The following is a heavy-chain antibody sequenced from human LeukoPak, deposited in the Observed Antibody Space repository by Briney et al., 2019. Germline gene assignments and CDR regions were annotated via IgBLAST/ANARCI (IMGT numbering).Heavy chain of an antibody. CDR2: INHSGST. J-gene: IGHJ4*02. V-gene: IGHV4-34*01. Sequence: PSETLSLTCAVYGGSFSGYYWSWIRQPPGKGLEWIGEINHSGSTNYNPSLKSRVTISVDTSKTQFSLRLSSVTAADTAVYYCARVLRYFDWPCDYWGQGTLVTVSS. CDR3: ARVLRYFDWPCDY. D-gene: IGHD3-9*01. CDR1: GGSFSGYY.